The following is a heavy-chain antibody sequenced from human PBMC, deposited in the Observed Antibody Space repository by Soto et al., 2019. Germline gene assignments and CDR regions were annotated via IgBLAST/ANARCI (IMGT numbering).Heavy chain of an antibody. V-gene: IGHV2-5*01. CDR3: ALEPPGGEYSSSLGDY. CDR1: GFSLSTSGVG. D-gene: IGHD6-6*01. J-gene: IGHJ4*02. CDR2: IYWNDDK. Sequence: AGPTLVKPTQTLTLTCTFSGFSLSTSGVGVGWIRQPPGKALEWLALIYWNDDKRYSPSLKSRLTITKATSKNQVFLTMTSMDPVDTATYYCALEPPGGEYSSSLGDYWGQGTLVTVSS.